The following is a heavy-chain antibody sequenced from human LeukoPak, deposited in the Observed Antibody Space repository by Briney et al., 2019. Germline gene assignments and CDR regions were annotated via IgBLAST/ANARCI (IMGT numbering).Heavy chain of an antibody. D-gene: IGHD2-15*01. CDR3: ARGRGYCSGGSCYFFDY. CDR1: GYTFTSYY. J-gene: IGHJ4*02. V-gene: IGHV1-46*01. CDR2: INPSGGTT. Sequence: ASVKVSCKASGYTFTSYYMHWVRQAPGQGLEWMGIINPSGGTTSYVQKFQGRVTLTRDTSTSTVYMELSSLRSEDTAVYYCARGRGYCSGGSCYFFDYWGQGTLVTVSS.